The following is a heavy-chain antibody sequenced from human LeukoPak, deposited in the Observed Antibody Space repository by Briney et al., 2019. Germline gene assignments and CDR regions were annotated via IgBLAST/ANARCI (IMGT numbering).Heavy chain of an antibody. J-gene: IGHJ5*02. Sequence: ASVKGSCKASGYTFTGYYMHWVRQAPGQGLEWMGWINPNSGGTNYAQKFQGRVTMTRDTSISTAYMELSRLRSDDTAVYYCARGGSWYDNWFDPWGQGTLVTVSS. CDR2: INPNSGGT. CDR3: ARGGSWYDNWFDP. V-gene: IGHV1-2*02. D-gene: IGHD6-13*01. CDR1: GYTFTGYY.